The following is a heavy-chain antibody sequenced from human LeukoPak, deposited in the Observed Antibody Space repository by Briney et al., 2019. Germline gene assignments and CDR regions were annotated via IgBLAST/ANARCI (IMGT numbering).Heavy chain of an antibody. Sequence: GGSLRLSCAASGFTFSSYWMSWVRQAPGKGLEWVANIKQDGSEKYYVDSVKGRFTISRDNAKNSLYLQMNSLRAEDTAVYYCARDSSFGITFGGGFGIYYFDYWGQGTLVTVSS. CDR2: IKQDGSEK. V-gene: IGHV3-7*01. J-gene: IGHJ4*02. CDR3: ARDSSFGITFGGGFGIYYFDY. D-gene: IGHD3-16*01. CDR1: GFTFSSYW.